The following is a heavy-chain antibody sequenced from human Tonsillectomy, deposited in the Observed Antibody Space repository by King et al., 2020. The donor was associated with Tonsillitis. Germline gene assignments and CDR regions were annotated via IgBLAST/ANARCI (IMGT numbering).Heavy chain of an antibody. CDR1: GYTFTSYY. CDR3: ASDCKAVGAFDY. Sequence: QLVQSGAEVKKPGASVKVSCKASGYTFTSYYMHWVRQAPGQGLEWMGIINPSGGSTSYAQKFQGRVTMTRDTSTSTVYMELSSLRSEDTAVYYCASDCKAVGAFDYWGEGTLVTVSS. D-gene: IGHD1-26*01. V-gene: IGHV1-46*01. J-gene: IGHJ4*02. CDR2: INPSGGST.